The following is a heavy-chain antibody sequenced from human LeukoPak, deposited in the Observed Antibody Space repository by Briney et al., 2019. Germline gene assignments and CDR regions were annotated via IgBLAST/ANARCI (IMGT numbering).Heavy chain of an antibody. CDR1: GFTFSTYA. Sequence: GGSLRLSCVASGFTFSTYAMTWVRQAPGKGLEWVSAISGSGGRTYYADSAKGRFTISRDNSKNTLYLQMNSLRAEDTAVYYCAKGPYYYDSSGYSRRWFDPWGQGTLVTVSS. V-gene: IGHV3-23*01. CDR2: ISGSGGRT. J-gene: IGHJ5*02. CDR3: AKGPYYYDSSGYSRRWFDP. D-gene: IGHD3-22*01.